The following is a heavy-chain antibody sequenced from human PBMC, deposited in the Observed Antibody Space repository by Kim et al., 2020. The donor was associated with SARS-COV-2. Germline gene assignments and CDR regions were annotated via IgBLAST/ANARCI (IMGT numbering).Heavy chain of an antibody. CDR3: ATSIVEAMGGI. CDR2: ISAYNGNT. D-gene: IGHD1-26*01. CDR1: GYTFTSYG. V-gene: IGHV1-18*01. Sequence: ASVKVSCKASGYTFTSYGISWVRQAPGQGLAWMGWISAYNGNTYYAQKLQGRVTMTTDTSTSTAYMELRSLRSDDTAVYYCATSIVEAMGGIWGQGTMVTVSS. J-gene: IGHJ3*02.